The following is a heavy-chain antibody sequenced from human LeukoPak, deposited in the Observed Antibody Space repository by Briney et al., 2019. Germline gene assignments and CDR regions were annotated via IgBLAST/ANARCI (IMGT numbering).Heavy chain of an antibody. CDR3: ARPSFVTGSYYPL. CDR1: GFTFSSYA. Sequence: GGSLRLSCAASGFTFSSYAMGWVRQAPGKGLEWVANIQQDGSEIFYVDSVRGRFTISRDNAKNSLYLQMNTLRAEDTAVYYCARPSFVTGSYYPLWGQGTLVAVSS. D-gene: IGHD1-26*01. V-gene: IGHV3-7*01. J-gene: IGHJ4*02. CDR2: IQQDGSEI.